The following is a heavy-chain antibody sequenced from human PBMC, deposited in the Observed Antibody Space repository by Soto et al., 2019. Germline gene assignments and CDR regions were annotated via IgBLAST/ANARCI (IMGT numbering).Heavy chain of an antibody. CDR1: GFTFSSYS. J-gene: IGHJ6*02. D-gene: IGHD6-6*01. V-gene: IGHV3-48*02. CDR3: ARPEYSSSSYGMDV. Sequence: EVQLVESGGGLVQPGGSLRLSCAASGFTFSSYSMNWVRQAPGEGLGWVSYISSSSSTIYYADSVKGRFTISRDNAKNSLYLQMNSLRDEDTAVYYCARPEYSSSSYGMDVWGQGTTVTVSS. CDR2: ISSSSSTI.